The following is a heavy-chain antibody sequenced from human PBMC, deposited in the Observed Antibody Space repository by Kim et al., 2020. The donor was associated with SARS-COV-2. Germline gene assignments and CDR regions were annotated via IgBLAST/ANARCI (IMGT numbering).Heavy chain of an antibody. V-gene: IGHV3-15*01. CDR2: GTT. CDR3: TTAARIRGY. Sequence: GTTDYAAPVKGRFTISRDDSKNTLYLQMNSLKTEDTAVYYCTTAARIRGYWGQGTLVTVSS. J-gene: IGHJ4*02. D-gene: IGHD1-20*01.